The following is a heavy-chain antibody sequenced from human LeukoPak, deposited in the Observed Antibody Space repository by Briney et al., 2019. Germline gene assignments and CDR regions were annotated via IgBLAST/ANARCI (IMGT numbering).Heavy chain of an antibody. CDR2: ISAYNGNT. CDR3: ARRSGYSGYEAAGLSFDY. V-gene: IGHV1-18*01. D-gene: IGHD5-12*01. J-gene: IGHJ4*02. CDR1: GYTFTSYG. Sequence: ASVKVSCKASGYTFTSYGISWVRQAPGQGLEWMGWISAYNGNTNYAQKLQGRVTMTTDTSTSTAYMELRSLRSDDTAVYYCARRSGYSGYEAAGLSFDYWGQGTLVTVSS.